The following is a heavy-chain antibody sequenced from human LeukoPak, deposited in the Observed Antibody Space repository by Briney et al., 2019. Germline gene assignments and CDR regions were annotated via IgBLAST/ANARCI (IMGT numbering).Heavy chain of an antibody. CDR1: GLNFISNG. J-gene: IGHJ4*02. V-gene: IGHV3-33*01. Sequence: GGSLRLSCAASGLNFISNGMHWVRQAPGKGLEWVAVIWFDGSEKYYADSVKGRFTISRDNSRNTLYLQMNSLRVEDTAVYYCAISPNPYYFDYWGQGTLVTVSS. CDR2: IWFDGSEK. CDR3: AISPNPYYFDY.